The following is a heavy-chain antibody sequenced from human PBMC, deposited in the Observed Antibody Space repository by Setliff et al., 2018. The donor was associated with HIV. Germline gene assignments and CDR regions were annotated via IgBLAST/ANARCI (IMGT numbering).Heavy chain of an antibody. Sequence: ASVKVSCKASGYTFTIYSINWVRQAPGQGLEWMGSISGYNGNTNYAQKFQGRVTMTTDTSTSTAYMELRSLRSDDTAVYYCARGSSSIAAAYPDALDIWGHGTMVTVSS. D-gene: IGHD6-13*01. CDR2: ISGYNGNT. V-gene: IGHV1-18*01. CDR1: GYTFTIYS. J-gene: IGHJ3*02. CDR3: ARGSSSIAAAYPDALDI.